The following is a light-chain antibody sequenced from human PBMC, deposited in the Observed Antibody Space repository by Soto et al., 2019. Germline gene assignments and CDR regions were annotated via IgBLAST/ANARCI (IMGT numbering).Light chain of an antibody. V-gene: IGLV2-14*01. J-gene: IGLJ1*01. CDR2: DVS. CDR1: SSDVGGYNY. CDR3: SSYTSSSTLVYV. Sequence: QSALTQPASVSGSPGQSITISCTGTSSDVGGYNYVSWYQQHPGKAPKLMIYDVSNRPSGVSDRFSGSKSGNTASLTISVLQVDDEADYYCSSYTSSSTLVYVFGSGTKVTVL.